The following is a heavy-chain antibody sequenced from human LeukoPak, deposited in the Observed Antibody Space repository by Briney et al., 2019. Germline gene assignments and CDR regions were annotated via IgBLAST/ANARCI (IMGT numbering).Heavy chain of an antibody. V-gene: IGHV4-61*10. CDR3: ARARPDYGPKGLYYYYMDV. CDR2: IYYSGST. Sequence: PSETLSLTCTVSGGSISSGSYYWSWIRQPAGKGLEWIGYIYYSGSTNYNPSLKSRVTISVDTSKNQFSLKLSSVTAADTAVYYCARARPDYGPKGLYYYYMDVWGKGTTVTISS. D-gene: IGHD4/OR15-4a*01. J-gene: IGHJ6*03. CDR1: GGSISSGSYY.